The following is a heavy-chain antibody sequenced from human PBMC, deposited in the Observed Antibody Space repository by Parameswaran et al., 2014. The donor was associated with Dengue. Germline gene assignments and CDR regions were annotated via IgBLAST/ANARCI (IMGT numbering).Heavy chain of an antibody. CDR3: ARDPQRGYSYGGWFDP. V-gene: IGHV1-69*01. CDR2: IIPIFGTA. J-gene: IGHJ5*02. Sequence: WVRQAPGQGLEWMGGIIPIFGTANYAQKFQGRVTITADESTSTAYMELSSLRSEDTAVYYCARDPQRGYSYGGWFDPWGQGNPGHRLL. D-gene: IGHD5-18*01.